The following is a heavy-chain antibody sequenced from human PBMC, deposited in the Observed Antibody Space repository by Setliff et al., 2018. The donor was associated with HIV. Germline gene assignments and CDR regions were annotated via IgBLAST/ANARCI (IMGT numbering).Heavy chain of an antibody. D-gene: IGHD1-1*01. CDR2: INPGTGNT. J-gene: IGHJ4*02. V-gene: IGHV1-8*01. CDR1: GYDFKIYD. CDR3: ARGKIPSWRLTMFDF. Sequence: ASVKVSCKASGYDFKIYDINWVRQVAGQGLEWMGWINPGTGNTGYPQNFSGRVTMTRNTSINTVYMELSSLRSEATAIYFCARGKIPSWRLTMFDFWGQGTPVTVSS.